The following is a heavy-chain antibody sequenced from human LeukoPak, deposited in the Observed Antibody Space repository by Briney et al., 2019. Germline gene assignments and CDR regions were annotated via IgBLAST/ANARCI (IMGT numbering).Heavy chain of an antibody. CDR2: ISGSGDTT. CDR1: GFTFSNYA. V-gene: IGHV3-23*01. Sequence: PGGSLRLSCVASGFTFSNYAMSWVRQAPGKGLEWVSGISGSGDTTYYADSVKGRFTISRDNSKNTLYLHMNSLRAEDTAVYYCAKFYYDFWSGYPYYFDYWGQGTLVTVSS. D-gene: IGHD3-3*01. J-gene: IGHJ4*02. CDR3: AKFYYDFWSGYPYYFDY.